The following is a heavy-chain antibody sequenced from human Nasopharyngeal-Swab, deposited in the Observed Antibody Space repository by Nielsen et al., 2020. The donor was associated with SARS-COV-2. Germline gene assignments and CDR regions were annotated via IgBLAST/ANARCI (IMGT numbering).Heavy chain of an antibody. J-gene: IGHJ4*02. Sequence: WVRQAPGQGLEWMGWISAYNGNTNYAQKLQGRVTMTTDASTSTAYMELRSLRSDDTAVYYCARDIAVAGLFDYWGQGTLVTVS. V-gene: IGHV1-18*01. CDR3: ARDIAVAGLFDY. CDR2: ISAYNGNT. D-gene: IGHD6-19*01.